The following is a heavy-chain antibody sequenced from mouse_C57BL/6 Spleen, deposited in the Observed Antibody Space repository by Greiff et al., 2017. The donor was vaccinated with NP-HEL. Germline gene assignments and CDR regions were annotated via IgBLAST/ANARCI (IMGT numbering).Heavy chain of an antibody. Sequence: EVQLVESEGGLVQPGSSMELSCTASGFTFSDYYMAWVRQVPEKGLEWVANINYDGSSTYYLDSLKSRFIISIDNAQNILYLQMSSLKSENTATYYCARGSFYYGSSPYFDVWGTGTTVTVSS. V-gene: IGHV5-16*01. D-gene: IGHD1-1*01. J-gene: IGHJ1*03. CDR1: GFTFSDYY. CDR2: INYDGSST. CDR3: ARGSFYYGSSPYFDV.